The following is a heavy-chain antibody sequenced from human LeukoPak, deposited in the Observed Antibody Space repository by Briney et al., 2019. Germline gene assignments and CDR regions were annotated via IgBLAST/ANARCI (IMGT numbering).Heavy chain of an antibody. V-gene: IGHV1-46*01. CDR3: ARGGTILLTVNNWFDP. J-gene: IGHJ5*02. CDR1: GYTFTSYY. D-gene: IGHD4/OR15-4a*01. Sequence: ASVKVSCKASGYTFTSYYIHWVRQAPGQGLEWMGIINPSGGSTSYAQKFQGRITMTRDTSTSTAYMELRSLRSDDTAVYYCARGGTILLTVNNWFDPWGQGTLVTVSS. CDR2: INPSGGST.